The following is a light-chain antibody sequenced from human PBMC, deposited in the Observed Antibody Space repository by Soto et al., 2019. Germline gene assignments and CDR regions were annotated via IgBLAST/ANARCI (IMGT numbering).Light chain of an antibody. J-gene: IGLJ1*01. CDR1: SSDVGGYNY. CDR3: SSYTSSSTLV. CDR2: DVS. V-gene: IGLV2-14*01. Sequence: QSVLTQPASLSGSPGQSITLSCPGNSSDVGGYNYVSWYQQHPGKAPKLMIYDVSNRPSGVSNRFSGSKSGNTASLTISGLQAEDEADYYCSSYTSSSTLVFGTGTKVTVL.